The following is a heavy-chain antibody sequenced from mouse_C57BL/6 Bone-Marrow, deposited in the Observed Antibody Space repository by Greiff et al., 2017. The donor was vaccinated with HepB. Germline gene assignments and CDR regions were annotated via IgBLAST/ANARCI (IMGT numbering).Heavy chain of an antibody. Sequence: VQLVESGPGLVAPSQSLSITCTVSGFSLTSYAISWVRQPPGKGLEWLGVIWTGGGTNYNSALKSRLSISKDNSKSQVFLKMNSLQTDDTARYYCARNGRISYGSSPGWFAYWGQGTLVTVSA. CDR2: IWTGGGT. CDR1: GFSLTSYA. D-gene: IGHD1-1*01. J-gene: IGHJ3*01. CDR3: ARNGRISYGSSPGWFAY. V-gene: IGHV2-9-1*01.